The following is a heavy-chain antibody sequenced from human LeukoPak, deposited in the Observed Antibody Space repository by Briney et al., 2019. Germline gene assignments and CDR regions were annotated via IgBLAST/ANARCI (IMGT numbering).Heavy chain of an antibody. Sequence: GGSLRLSCAASGFTFGDYAMHWVRQAPGKGLEWVSGINWKSNNIGYADSVKGRFAISRDNAKNSLYLQMNSLRTEDTALYYCARDRAGYFYAMDVWGQGTSVTVSS. CDR1: GFTFGDYA. J-gene: IGHJ6*02. CDR3: ARDRAGYFYAMDV. CDR2: INWKSNNI. V-gene: IGHV3-9*01. D-gene: IGHD6-13*01.